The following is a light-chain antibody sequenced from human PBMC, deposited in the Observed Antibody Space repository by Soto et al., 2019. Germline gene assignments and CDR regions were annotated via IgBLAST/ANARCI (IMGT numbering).Light chain of an antibody. CDR1: TSNIGRNT. J-gene: IGLJ3*02. CDR3: AAWDDSLNAWA. V-gene: IGLV1-44*01. Sequence: QPVVTQPPSASGTPGQRVSISCSGSTSNIGRNTVKWYRQLPGTAPKLLIGSSDQRPSGVPDRVSGSQSGTSASLAISGLQSEDEADYICAAWDDSLNAWAFGGGTKVTVL. CDR2: SSD.